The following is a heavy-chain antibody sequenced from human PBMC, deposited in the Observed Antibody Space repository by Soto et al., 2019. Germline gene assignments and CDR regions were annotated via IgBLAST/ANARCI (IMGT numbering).Heavy chain of an antibody. CDR2: ISAYNGNT. D-gene: IGHD6-13*01. CDR3: ASGGIAAAGYYYYGMDV. CDR1: GYTFTSYG. Sequence: QVQLVQSGAEVKKPGASGKVSCKASGYTFTSYGISWVRQAPGQGLEWRGWISAYNGNTNYAQKLQGRVTMTTDTSTSTAYMELRSLRSADTAVYYCASGGIAAAGYYYYGMDVWGQGTTVTVSS. J-gene: IGHJ6*02. V-gene: IGHV1-18*01.